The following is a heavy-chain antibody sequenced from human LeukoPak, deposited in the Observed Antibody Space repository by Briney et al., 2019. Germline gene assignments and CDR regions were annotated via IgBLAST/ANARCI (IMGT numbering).Heavy chain of an antibody. J-gene: IGHJ5*01. Sequence: SETLSLTCTVSGGFISSGNPYWSWVRQPPGKGLEWVANIFYSGKANYNPSLKSRATISVDTSKNQFSLKLTSVTAADTAVYYCARDDDWFDSWGQGTLDIVSS. CDR3: ARDDDWFDS. CDR1: GGFISSGNPY. CDR2: IFYSGKA. V-gene: IGHV4-61*01.